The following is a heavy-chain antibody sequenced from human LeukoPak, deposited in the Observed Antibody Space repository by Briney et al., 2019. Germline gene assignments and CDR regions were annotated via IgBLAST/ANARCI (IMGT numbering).Heavy chain of an antibody. D-gene: IGHD2-21*01. CDR1: GFIFSNYG. V-gene: IGHV3-30*02. CDR3: ARDYDIVESPEGHDVFDI. Sequence: GGSLRLSCAASGFIFSNYGMHWVRQAPGKVLEWVAFIRYDGSNKYYADSVKGRFTISRDNSKNTLYLQMNSLRAEDTAVYYCARDYDIVESPEGHDVFDIWGQGTLVTVSS. J-gene: IGHJ3*02. CDR2: IRYDGSNK.